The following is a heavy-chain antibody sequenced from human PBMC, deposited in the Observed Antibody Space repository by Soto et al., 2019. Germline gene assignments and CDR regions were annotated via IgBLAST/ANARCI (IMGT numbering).Heavy chain of an antibody. CDR3: ARPSGIAAAGTGDYFDY. CDR1: GGTFSSYA. Sequence: QVQLVQSGAEVKKPGSSVKVSCKASGGTFSSYAISWVRQAPGQGLEWMGGIIPIFGTANYAQKFQGRVTITADESTCTAYMELSSLRSEDTAVYYCARPSGIAAAGTGDYFDYWGQGTLVTVSS. J-gene: IGHJ4*02. V-gene: IGHV1-69*01. D-gene: IGHD6-13*01. CDR2: IIPIFGTA.